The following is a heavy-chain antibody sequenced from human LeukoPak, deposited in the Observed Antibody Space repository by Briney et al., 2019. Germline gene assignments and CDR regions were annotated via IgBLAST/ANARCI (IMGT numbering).Heavy chain of an antibody. Sequence: SETLSLTCAVYGGSFSGYYWSWIRQPPGKGLEWIGEINHSGSTNYNPSLKCRVTISVDTSKNQFSLKLSSVTAADTAVYYCARGDGTDYWGQGTLVTVSS. V-gene: IGHV4-34*01. J-gene: IGHJ4*02. D-gene: IGHD6-13*01. CDR3: ARGDGTDY. CDR1: GGSFSGYY. CDR2: INHSGST.